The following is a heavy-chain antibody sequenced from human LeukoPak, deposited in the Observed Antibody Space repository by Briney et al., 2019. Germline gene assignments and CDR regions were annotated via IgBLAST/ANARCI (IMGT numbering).Heavy chain of an antibody. CDR3: ARQLYGRRSNWFDP. V-gene: IGHV4-38-2*01. J-gene: IGHJ5*02. CDR2: NYHSGST. D-gene: IGHD2/OR15-2a*01. CDR1: GYSISSGYY. Sequence: SETLSLTCAVYGYSISSGYYWGWIRQPPGKGLEWIGSNYHSGSTYYNPSLTSRVTISTATCTNQFSLRMSSEPSTDADVYACARQLYGRRSNWFDPWGQGTLVTVSP.